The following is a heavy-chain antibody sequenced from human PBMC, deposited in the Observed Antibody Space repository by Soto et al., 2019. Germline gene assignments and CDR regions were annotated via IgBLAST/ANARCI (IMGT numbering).Heavy chain of an antibody. V-gene: IGHV3-33*01. Sequence: GGSLRLSCAASGFTFSSYGMHWVRQAPGKGLEWVAVIWYDGSNKYYADSVKGRFTISRDNSKNTLYLQMNSLRAEDTAAYYCAPTPARIFDYWGQGTLVTVSS. D-gene: IGHD2-2*01. CDR3: APTPARIFDY. J-gene: IGHJ4*02. CDR2: IWYDGSNK. CDR1: GFTFSSYG.